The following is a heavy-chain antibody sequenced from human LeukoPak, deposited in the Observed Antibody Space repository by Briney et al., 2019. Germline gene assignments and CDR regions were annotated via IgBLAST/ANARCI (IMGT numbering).Heavy chain of an antibody. D-gene: IGHD2-15*01. V-gene: IGHV1-18*01. J-gene: IGHJ5*02. CDR2: ISAYNGNT. CDR3: ARSLLLDTWFDP. CDR1: GYTFTSYG. Sequence: ASVTVSCTASGYTFTSYGISWVRQAPGHGLEWMGWISAYNGNTNYAQKLQGRVTMTTDTSTSTAYMELRSLRSDDTAVYYCARSLLLDTWFDPWGQGTLVTVSS.